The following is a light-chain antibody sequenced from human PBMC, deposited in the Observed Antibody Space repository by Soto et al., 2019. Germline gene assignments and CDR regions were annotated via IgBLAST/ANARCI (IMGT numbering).Light chain of an antibody. CDR2: LGS. J-gene: IGKJ4*01. CDR3: RKQLQTPLP. CDR1: QSLLHSNGYNY. V-gene: IGKV2-28*01. Sequence: EIVMPQSPLSLPVTPGEPSSISCMSSQSLLHSNGYNYLDWYLQKPGQSQQLMIYLGSNRASGVPDTFSGSGSVTAFTLQSSRVEAGYVVVYYSRKQLQTPLPVGGGTKEEI.